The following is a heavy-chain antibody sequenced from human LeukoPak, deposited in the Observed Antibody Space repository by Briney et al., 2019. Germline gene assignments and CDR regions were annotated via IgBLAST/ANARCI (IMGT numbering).Heavy chain of an antibody. D-gene: IGHD6-13*01. CDR1: GYSFTSYL. CDR2: IYPGDSDT. V-gene: IGHV5-51*01. CDR3: ARRGIAAEGGNWFDP. Sequence: PGESLKISCKGSGYSFTSYLIGWVRQMPGNGLEWMGIIYPGDSDTRYSPSFQGQVTISADKSTSTAYLQWSSWKASDTAMYYWARRGIAAEGGNWFDPWGQGTLVTVSS. J-gene: IGHJ5*02.